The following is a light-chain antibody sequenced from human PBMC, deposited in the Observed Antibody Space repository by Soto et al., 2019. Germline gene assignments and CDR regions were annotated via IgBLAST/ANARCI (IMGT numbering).Light chain of an antibody. CDR1: NSNLGAGYD. V-gene: IGLV1-40*01. Sequence: QSVLTQPPSVSGAPGQRVPISCTGNNSNLGAGYDVHWYQQLPGAAPKLVIFGNRNRPSGVPERFAGSKSGTSASLAITGLQAEDEADYYCQAYDYSLTAFVFGGGTKLTVL. CDR2: GNR. CDR3: QAYDYSLTAFV. J-gene: IGLJ3*02.